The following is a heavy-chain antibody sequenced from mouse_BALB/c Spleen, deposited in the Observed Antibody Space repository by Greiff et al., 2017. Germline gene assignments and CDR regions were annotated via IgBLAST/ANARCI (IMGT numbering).Heavy chain of an antibody. CDR2: ISSGGST. J-gene: IGHJ3*01. V-gene: IGHV5-6-5*01. Sequence: EVQGVESGGGLVKPGGSLKLSCAASGFTFSSYAMSWVRQTPEKRLEWVASISSGGSTYYPDSVKGRFTISRDNARNILYLQMSSLRSEDTAMYYCARGRAVLAYWGQGTLVTVSA. CDR3: ARGRAVLAY. D-gene: IGHD3-1*01. CDR1: GFTFSSYA.